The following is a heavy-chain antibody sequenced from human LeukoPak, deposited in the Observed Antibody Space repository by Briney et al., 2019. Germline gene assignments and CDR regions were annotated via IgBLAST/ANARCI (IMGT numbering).Heavy chain of an antibody. Sequence: GGSLRLSCAASGFTFSNYWMNWVRQAPGKGLEWVADIKEDGSEKYYVDSVKGRFTISRDNAKNSLYLQMNSLRVEDTAVYYCAGGGGGAFDIWGQGTMVTVSS. CDR1: GFTFSNYW. CDR3: AGGGGGAFDI. CDR2: IKEDGSEK. J-gene: IGHJ3*02. V-gene: IGHV3-7*04. D-gene: IGHD3-16*01.